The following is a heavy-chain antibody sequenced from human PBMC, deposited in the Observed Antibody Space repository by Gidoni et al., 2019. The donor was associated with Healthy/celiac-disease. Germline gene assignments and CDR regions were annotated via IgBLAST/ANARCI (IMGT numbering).Heavy chain of an antibody. J-gene: IGHJ4*02. CDR3: ARAPPGRSNNDY. V-gene: IGHV4-34*01. CDR2: INHSGST. Sequence: QVQLQQWGAGLLKPSETLSLTCAVYGGSFSGYSWSWIRQPPGKGLEWIGEINHSGSTNYNPSLKSRVTISVDTSKNQFSRKLSSVTAADTAVYYCARAPPGRSNNDYWGQGTLVTVSS. D-gene: IGHD2-8*02. CDR1: GGSFSGYS.